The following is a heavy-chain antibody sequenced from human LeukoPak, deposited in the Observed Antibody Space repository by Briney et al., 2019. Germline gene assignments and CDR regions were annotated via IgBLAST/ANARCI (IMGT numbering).Heavy chain of an antibody. D-gene: IGHD3-9*01. CDR1: GGSFSGYY. CDR2: INHSGST. CDR3: ARATGTYYDILTGYPLFDY. J-gene: IGHJ4*02. Sequence: PSETLSLTCAVYGGSFSGYYWSLIRQPPGKGLEWIGEINHSGSTNYNPSLKSRVTISVDTSKNQFSLKLSSVTAADTAVYYCARATGTYYDILTGYPLFDYWGQGTLVTVSS. V-gene: IGHV4-34*01.